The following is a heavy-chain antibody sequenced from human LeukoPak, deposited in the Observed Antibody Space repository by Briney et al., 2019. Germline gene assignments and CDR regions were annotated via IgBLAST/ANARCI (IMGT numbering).Heavy chain of an antibody. J-gene: IGHJ3*02. CDR2: ILYDGSRK. D-gene: IGHD6-13*01. CDR3: ANFEGSSQAFHI. Sequence: PGGSLRHSCAASGFTFSAYAMHWVRRAPGKGLEWVASILYDGSRKFYGDSVKGRFSIYRDNSNYTLYLQMNSLRNEDAGVFYCANFEGSSQAFHIWGQGTLVTVSS. CDR1: GFTFSAYA. V-gene: IGHV3-30*18.